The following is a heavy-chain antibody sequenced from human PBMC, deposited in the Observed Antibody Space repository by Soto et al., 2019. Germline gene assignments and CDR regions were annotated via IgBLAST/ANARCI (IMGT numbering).Heavy chain of an antibody. CDR2: IYTSGST. D-gene: IGHD3-16*01. V-gene: IGHV4-4*07. J-gene: IGHJ6*02. CDR1: GGPISRYY. Sequence: TLSVTCSVSGGPISRYYWSWIRPRAGKGLEWIGRIYTSGSTNYNPSLKSRVTISVDTSNNQFSLKLSSVTAADTAVYYCARGGGLNYYGMDVWGQGTTVTVSS. CDR3: ARGGGLNYYGMDV.